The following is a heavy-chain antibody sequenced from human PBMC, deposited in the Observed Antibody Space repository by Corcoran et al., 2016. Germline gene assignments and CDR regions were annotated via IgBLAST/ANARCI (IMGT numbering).Heavy chain of an antibody. CDR3: ARDRVWGWLPHRGYYYYGMDV. J-gene: IGHJ6*02. Sequence: EVQLVESGGGLIQPGGSLRLSCAASGFTVSSNYMSWVRQAPGKGLEWVSVIYSGGSTYYADSVKGRFTISRDNSKNTLYLQMNSLRAEDTAVDYCARDRVWGWLPHRGYYYYGMDVWGQGTTVTVSS. CDR2: IYSGGST. D-gene: IGHD2-15*01. CDR1: GFTVSSNY. V-gene: IGHV3-53*01.